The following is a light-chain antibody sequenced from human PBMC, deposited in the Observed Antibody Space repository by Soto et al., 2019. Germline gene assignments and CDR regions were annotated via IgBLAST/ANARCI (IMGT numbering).Light chain of an antibody. Sequence: DIVMTQSPDSLAVSLSERATINCKSSQSVLYSSNNKNYLAWYQQKPGQPPKLLIYWASTREFGVPDRFSGSGSGTDFTLTISSLQAEDVAVYYCQQYYSTPLTFGGGTKVEIK. CDR3: QQYYSTPLT. J-gene: IGKJ4*01. CDR1: QSVLYSSNNKNY. CDR2: WAS. V-gene: IGKV4-1*01.